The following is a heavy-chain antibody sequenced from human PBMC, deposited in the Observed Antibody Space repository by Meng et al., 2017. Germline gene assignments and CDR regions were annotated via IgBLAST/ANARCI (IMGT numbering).Heavy chain of an antibody. J-gene: IGHJ4*02. CDR3: ARAIAVAGITIDY. CDR2: IYYSGST. CDR1: GGSVSSGSYY. D-gene: IGHD6-19*01. V-gene: IGHV4-61*01. Sequence: QGQLQESVPGLVRLSETLSLTCTVSGGSVSSGSYYWSWIRQPPGKGLEWIGYIYYSGSTNYNPSLKSRVTISVDTSKNQFSLKLSSVTAADTAVYYCARAIAVAGITIDYWGQGTLVTVSS.